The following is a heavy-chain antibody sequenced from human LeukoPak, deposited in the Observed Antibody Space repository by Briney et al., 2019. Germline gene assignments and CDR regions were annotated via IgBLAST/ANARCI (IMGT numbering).Heavy chain of an antibody. D-gene: IGHD3-22*01. Sequence: ASVKVSCKASGFTFTSSAMQWVRQARGQRLEWIGWIVVGSGNTNYAQKFQERVTITRDMSTSTAYMEPSSLRSEDTAVYYCAADTWLLNEDPDYYYYYYMDVWGKGTTVTVSS. CDR2: IVVGSGNT. V-gene: IGHV1-58*02. J-gene: IGHJ6*03. CDR3: AADTWLLNEDPDYYYYYYMDV. CDR1: GFTFTSSA.